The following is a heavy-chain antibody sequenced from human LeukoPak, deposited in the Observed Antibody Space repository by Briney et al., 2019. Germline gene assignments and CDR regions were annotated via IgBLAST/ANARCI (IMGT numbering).Heavy chain of an antibody. Sequence: GGSLRLSCAASGFTFSSYAMSWVRQAPGKGLEWVSAISGSGGSTYYADSVKGRFTISRDNSKNTLYLQMNSLRAEDTAVYYCAKENYHSSYSSGFYYFDYWGQGTLVTVSS. CDR3: AKENYHSSYSSGFYYFDY. CDR2: ISGSGGST. CDR1: GFTFSSYA. J-gene: IGHJ4*02. V-gene: IGHV3-23*01. D-gene: IGHD3-22*01.